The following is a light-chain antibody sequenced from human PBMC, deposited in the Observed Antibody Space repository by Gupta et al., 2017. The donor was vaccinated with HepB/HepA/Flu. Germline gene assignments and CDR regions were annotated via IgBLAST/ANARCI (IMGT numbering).Light chain of an antibody. J-gene: IGLJ1*01. V-gene: IGLV2-14*03. CDR3: CSYESTSTYV. Sequence: HSALTQPASVSGSPGQSITISCTGTTSDIGLYDFVSWYQQHPGEAPRLIIFDVNNRPSGVSGRFSGSKSGKTASLTSSGLQAEDEGDYYCCSYESTSTYVFGTGTKVTVV. CDR2: DVN. CDR1: TSDIGLYDF.